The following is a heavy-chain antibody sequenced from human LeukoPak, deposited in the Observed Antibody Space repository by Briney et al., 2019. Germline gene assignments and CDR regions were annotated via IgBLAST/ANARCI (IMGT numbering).Heavy chain of an antibody. CDR2: IYSDDTI. CDR1: GFTVSGNY. J-gene: IGHJ4*02. D-gene: IGHD3-3*01. CDR3: ARESEIRFLEWLFVFDY. Sequence: GGSLRLSCAASGFTVSGNYVSWVRQAPGKGLEWVSVIYSDDTIYYADSVKGRFTISRDNAKNSLYLQMNSLRAEDTAVYYCARESEIRFLEWLFVFDYWGQGTLVTVSS. V-gene: IGHV3-66*01.